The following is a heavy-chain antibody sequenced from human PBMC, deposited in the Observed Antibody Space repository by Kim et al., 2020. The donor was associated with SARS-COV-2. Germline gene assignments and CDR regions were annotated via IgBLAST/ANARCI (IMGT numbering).Heavy chain of an antibody. J-gene: IGHJ4*02. Sequence: GGSLRLSCAASGFTFSSFAMTWVRQAPGMGLEWVSTFSQSGGTTYYADSVKGRFTMSRDNSKNTLYLQMNSLRAEDTAVYYCAKVSYSGGYCYFDSWGQGTLVIVSS. D-gene: IGHD1-26*01. CDR2: FSQSGGTT. CDR3: AKVSYSGGYCYFDS. V-gene: IGHV3-23*01. CDR1: GFTFSSFA.